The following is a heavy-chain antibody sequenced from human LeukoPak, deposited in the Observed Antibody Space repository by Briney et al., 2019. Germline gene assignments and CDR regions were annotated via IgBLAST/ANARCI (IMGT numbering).Heavy chain of an antibody. CDR3: AKDSSFYTAGGAFDI. CDR2: ISGSGGST. D-gene: IGHD3-16*01. V-gene: IGHV3-23*01. J-gene: IGHJ3*02. CDR1: GFTFSSYA. Sequence: GGSLRLSCAASGFTFSSYAMSWVRQAPGKGREGVSAISGSGGSTYYADSVKGRFTISRDNSKNTLYLQMNSLRAEDTAVYYCAKDSSFYTAGGAFDIWGQGTMVTVSS.